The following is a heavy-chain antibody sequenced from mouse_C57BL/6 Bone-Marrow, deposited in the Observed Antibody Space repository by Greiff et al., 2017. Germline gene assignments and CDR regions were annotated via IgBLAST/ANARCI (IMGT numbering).Heavy chain of an antibody. Sequence: QVQLQQPGAELVRPGTSVKLSCKASGYTFTSYWMHWVKQRPGQGLEWIGVIDPSDSYTNYNPKFKGKATLTVDTSSSTADMQLSSLISEDYSVYYCARRELPTVVPDFDYWGQGTTLTVSS. CDR3: ARRELPTVVPDFDY. J-gene: IGHJ2*01. CDR2: IDPSDSYT. V-gene: IGHV1-59*01. D-gene: IGHD1-1*01. CDR1: GYTFTSYW.